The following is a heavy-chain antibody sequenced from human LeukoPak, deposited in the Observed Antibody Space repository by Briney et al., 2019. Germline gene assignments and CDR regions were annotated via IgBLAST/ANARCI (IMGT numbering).Heavy chain of an antibody. V-gene: IGHV4-39*07. Sequence: SETLSLTCTVSGGSISSSSYYWGWIRQPPGKGLEWIGSIYYSGSTYYNPSLKSRVTMSVDTSKNQFSLKMSSVTAADTAVYYCARGIRGYSYYFDYWGQGTLVTVSS. J-gene: IGHJ4*02. CDR2: IYYSGST. D-gene: IGHD3-22*01. CDR3: ARGIRGYSYYFDY. CDR1: GGSISSSSYY.